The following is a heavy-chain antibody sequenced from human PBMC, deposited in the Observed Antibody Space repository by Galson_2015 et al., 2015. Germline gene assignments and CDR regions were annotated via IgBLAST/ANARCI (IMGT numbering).Heavy chain of an antibody. V-gene: IGHV4-59*01. CDR1: GGSMSSYF. D-gene: IGHD5-24*01. CDR2: IYYSGGP. J-gene: IGHJ4*02. Sequence: ETLSLTCTVSGGSMSSYFWSWVRQPPGKGLEWIGHIYYSGGPNYNPSLNSRVTISVDTSKNQFSLKLTSVTAADTAVYYCARDRRDRIFDYWGQGTLVTVSS. CDR3: ARDRRDRIFDY.